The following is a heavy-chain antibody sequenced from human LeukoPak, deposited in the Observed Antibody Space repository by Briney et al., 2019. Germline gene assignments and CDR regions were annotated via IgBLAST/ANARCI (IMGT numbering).Heavy chain of an antibody. V-gene: IGHV3-48*03. J-gene: IGHJ4*02. Sequence: GGSLRLSCAASGFTFSSYEMNWVRRAPGKGLEWVSYISSSGSTIYYADSVKGRFTISRDNAKNSLYLQMNSLRAEDTAVYYCARAYSGYEGVDYWGQGTLVTVSS. D-gene: IGHD5-12*01. CDR2: ISSSGSTI. CDR1: GFTFSSYE. CDR3: ARAYSGYEGVDY.